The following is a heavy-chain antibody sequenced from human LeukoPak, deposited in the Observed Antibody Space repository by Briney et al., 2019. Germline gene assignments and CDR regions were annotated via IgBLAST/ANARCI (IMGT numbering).Heavy chain of an antibody. J-gene: IGHJ2*01. CDR3: AKDRTVGASYWYFDL. CDR1: GFTFSSYS. D-gene: IGHD1-26*01. V-gene: IGHV3-21*04. Sequence: GGSLRLSCAASGFTFSSYSMNWVRLAPGKGLEWVSSISSGSTYIYYADSVKGRFTISRDGSRNTLFLHMNTLRAEDTAIYYCAKDRTVGASYWYFDLWGRGTLVTVSS. CDR2: ISSGSTYI.